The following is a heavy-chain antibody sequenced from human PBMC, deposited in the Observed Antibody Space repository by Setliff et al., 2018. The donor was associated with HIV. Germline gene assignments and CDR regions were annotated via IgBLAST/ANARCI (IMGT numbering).Heavy chain of an antibody. D-gene: IGHD3-9*01. Sequence: KPSETLSLTCTVSGGSLTSSSYYWGWIRQPPGKGLEWLGLVYYRGITFYSPSLKSPVTISIDTSKSQFSLRLSSVTAADTAVYYCARATVGYYNILTVYHDAFDIWGQGTMVTVSS. J-gene: IGHJ3*02. CDR1: GGSLTSSSYY. CDR2: VYYRGIT. V-gene: IGHV4-39*01. CDR3: ARATVGYYNILTVYHDAFDI.